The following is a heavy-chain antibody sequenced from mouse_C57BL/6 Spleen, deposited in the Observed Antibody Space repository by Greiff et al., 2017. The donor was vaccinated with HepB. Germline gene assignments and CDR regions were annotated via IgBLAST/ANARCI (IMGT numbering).Heavy chain of an antibody. Sequence: EVQLVESGGGLVKPGGSLKLSCAASGFTFSDYGMHWVRQAPEKGLEWVAYISSGSSTIYYADTVKGRFTISRDNAKNTLFLQMTSLRSEDTAMYYCAREGDGYPRGYFDYWGQGTTLTVSS. D-gene: IGHD2-3*01. CDR2: ISSGSSTI. CDR3: AREGDGYPRGYFDY. CDR1: GFTFSDYG. J-gene: IGHJ2*01. V-gene: IGHV5-17*01.